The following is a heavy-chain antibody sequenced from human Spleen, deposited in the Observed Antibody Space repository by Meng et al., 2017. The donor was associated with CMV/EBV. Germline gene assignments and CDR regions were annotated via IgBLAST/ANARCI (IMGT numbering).Heavy chain of an antibody. CDR3: ARAEYSSSLLPSFDP. CDR2: ISYDGSNK. J-gene: IGHJ5*02. V-gene: IGHV3-30-3*01. CDR1: GVTFSSYA. Sequence: SGVTFSSYAMHWVRQAPGKGLEWVAVISYDGSNKYYADSVKGRFTISRDNSKNTLYLQMNSLRAEDTAVYYCARAEYSSSLLPSFDPWGQGTLVTVSS. D-gene: IGHD6-6*01.